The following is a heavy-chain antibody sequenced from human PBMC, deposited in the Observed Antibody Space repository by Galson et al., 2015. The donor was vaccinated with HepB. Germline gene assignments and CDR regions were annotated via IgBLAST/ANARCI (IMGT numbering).Heavy chain of an antibody. CDR1: GFTFSYYA. CDR2: ITPSGDNT. Sequence: SLRLSCAASGFTFSYYAMAWVRQAPGKGLEWISAITPSGDNTYSADSMEGRFFIPRDNSQNTLFLQMNSLRADDTAIYFCAKVFPEKTDGWYRQALYYFDSWGQGTRVTVSS. CDR3: AKVFPEKTDGWYRQALYYFDS. V-gene: IGHV3-23*01. D-gene: IGHD6-19*01. J-gene: IGHJ4*02.